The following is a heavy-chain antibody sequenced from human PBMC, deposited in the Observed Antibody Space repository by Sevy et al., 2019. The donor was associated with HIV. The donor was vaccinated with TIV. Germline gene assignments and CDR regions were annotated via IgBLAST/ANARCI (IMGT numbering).Heavy chain of an antibody. J-gene: IGHJ6*02. Sequence: GGSLRLSCAASGFTFSSYGMHWVRRAPGKGLEWVALTWYDGSTKFYADSVKGQFTISRDNSKNILSLQMNSLRADDTAVYYCARVRSIYVDTTHYYAMDVWGQGTTVTVSS. CDR1: GFTFSSYG. V-gene: IGHV3-33*01. D-gene: IGHD5-18*01. CDR3: ARVRSIYVDTTHYYAMDV. CDR2: TWYDGSTK.